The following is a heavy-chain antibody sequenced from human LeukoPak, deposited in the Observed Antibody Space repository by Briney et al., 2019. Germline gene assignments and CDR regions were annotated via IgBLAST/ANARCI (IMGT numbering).Heavy chain of an antibody. CDR3: AXXXSXYXXMVYY. V-gene: IGHV4-61*02. D-gene: IGHD2-8*01. CDR2: IYTSGST. CDR1: GGSISSGSYY. Sequence: SETLSLTCTVSGGSISSGSYYWSWIRQPAGKGLEWIGRIYTSGSTNYNPSLKSRLNISGDNSKNQFSLKLSAVTAPYTAVLXXAXXXSXYXXMVYY. J-gene: IGHJ6*01.